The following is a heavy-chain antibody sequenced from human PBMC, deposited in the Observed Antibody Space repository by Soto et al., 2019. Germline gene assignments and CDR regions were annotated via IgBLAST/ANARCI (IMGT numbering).Heavy chain of an antibody. CDR2: IRSKAAGGTA. J-gene: IGHJ4*02. CDR1: GFTFSVAW. D-gene: IGHD3-16*01. CDR3: TTGDTGGEDD. Sequence: VQLVQSGGGLVKPAACLRLACTGSGFTFSVAWISWVRQPPGKRLEWVGRIRSKAAGGTAQYAATVAGRFIISRDDSKKMMYLQMNSLKTEDTAVYYCTTGDTGGEDDWGQGTLVTVSS. V-gene: IGHV3-15*05.